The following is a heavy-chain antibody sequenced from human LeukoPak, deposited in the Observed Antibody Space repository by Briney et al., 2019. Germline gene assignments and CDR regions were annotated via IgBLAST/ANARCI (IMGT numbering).Heavy chain of an antibody. CDR2: INPKNAGT. D-gene: IGHD6-13*01. CDR3: ARTLYIAAAPGGFDY. CDR1: GYTFTGHY. J-gene: IGHJ4*02. Sequence: ASVKVSCKASGYTFTGHYMHWVRQAPGQGLEWTGWINPKNAGTNYAQKFQGRVTMTRDTSTGTVYMELSRLRSDDTAVYYCARTLYIAAAPGGFDYWGQGTLVTVSS. V-gene: IGHV1-2*02.